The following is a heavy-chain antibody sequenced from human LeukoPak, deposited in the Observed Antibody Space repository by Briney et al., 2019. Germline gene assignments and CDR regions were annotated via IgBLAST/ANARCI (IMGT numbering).Heavy chain of an antibody. CDR1: GFTFSSYW. D-gene: IGHD2-15*01. Sequence: PGGSLRLSCAASGFTFSSYWMTWVRQAPGKGLEWVANIKHDGSEKYYVDSVQGRFTISRDNAKNSLYLQVNSLRAEDTAVYYCAREVVDSYFDYWGRGTLVTVSS. CDR3: AREVVDSYFDY. V-gene: IGHV3-7*04. J-gene: IGHJ4*02. CDR2: IKHDGSEK.